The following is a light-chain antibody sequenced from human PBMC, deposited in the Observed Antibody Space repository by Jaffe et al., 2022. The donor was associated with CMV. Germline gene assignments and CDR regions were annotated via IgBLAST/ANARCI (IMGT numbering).Light chain of an antibody. CDR3: QQSYSSPWT. Sequence: DIQMTQSPSSLSASVGDRVTITCRASQTISIYLNWYQQKPGKAPSLLIYSASSLQSGVPSRFSGSDSGTDFTLSISSLQPEDVATYYCQQSYSSPWTFGQGTKVEV. V-gene: IGKV1-39*01. CDR2: SAS. J-gene: IGKJ1*01. CDR1: QTISIY.